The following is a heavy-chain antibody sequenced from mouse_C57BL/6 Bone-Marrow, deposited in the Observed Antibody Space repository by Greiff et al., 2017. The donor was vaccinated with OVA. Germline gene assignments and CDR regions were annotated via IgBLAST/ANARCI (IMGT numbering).Heavy chain of an antibody. CDR3: ARAGLEAY. CDR1: GFTFSSYA. D-gene: IGHD6-1*01. V-gene: IGHV5-4*01. J-gene: IGHJ3*01. Sequence: EVQGVESGGGLVKPGGSLKLSCAASGFTFSSYAMSWVRQTPEKRLEWVATISDGGSYTYYPDNVKGRFTISRDNAKNNLYLQMSHLKSEDTAMYYCARAGLEAYWGQGTLVTVSA. CDR2: ISDGGSYT.